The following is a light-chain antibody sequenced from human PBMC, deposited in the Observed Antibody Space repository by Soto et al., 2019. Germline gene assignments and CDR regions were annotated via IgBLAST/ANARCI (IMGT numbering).Light chain of an antibody. CDR2: NNN. Sequence: QYVLTQPPSASGTPGQRVTISCSGSSSNIGSSSVNWYQQLPGTAPKLLIYNNNQWPSGVPDRFSGSKSGTSASLAISGLQSEDEADYYCAAWDVSLNGLYVFGTGTKLTVL. CDR3: AAWDVSLNGLYV. J-gene: IGLJ1*01. CDR1: SSNIGSSS. V-gene: IGLV1-44*01.